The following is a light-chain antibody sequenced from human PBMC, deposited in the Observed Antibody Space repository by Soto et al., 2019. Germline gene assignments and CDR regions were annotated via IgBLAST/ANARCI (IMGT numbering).Light chain of an antibody. CDR2: DVS. V-gene: IGLV2-14*01. Sequence: QSVLTQPASVSGSPGQSITISCTGTSSDVGGYNHVSWYQQHPGKAPKLMIYDVSNRPSGVSNRFSGSKSGNTASLTISGLQAEDEADYYCSSYTSSSLFGFGTGTKVTVL. CDR3: SSYTSSSLFG. CDR1: SSDVGGYNH. J-gene: IGLJ1*01.